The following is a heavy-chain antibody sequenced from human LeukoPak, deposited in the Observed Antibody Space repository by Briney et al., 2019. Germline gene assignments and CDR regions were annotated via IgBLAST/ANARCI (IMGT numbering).Heavy chain of an antibody. CDR2: IYYSGST. V-gene: IGHV4-59*12. D-gene: IGHD3-9*01. CDR3: ARDSTYYDILTGYWGAFDI. Sequence: SETLSLTCTVSGGSISSYYWSWIRQPSGKGLEWIGYIYYSGSTNYNPSLKSRVTISVDTSKNQFSLKLSSVTAADTAVYYCARDSTYYDILTGYWGAFDIWGQGTMVTVSS. J-gene: IGHJ3*02. CDR1: GGSISSYY.